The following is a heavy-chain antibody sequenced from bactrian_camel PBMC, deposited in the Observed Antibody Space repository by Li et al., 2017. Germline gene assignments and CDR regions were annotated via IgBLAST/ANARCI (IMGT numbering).Heavy chain of an antibody. Sequence: QVQLVESGGGSVQAGGALKLSCSASGYTHTNRCMGWFRQGAGKEREAVANLNVDYNCTAVVNSVKGRFSISRDIASRTLYLQMNSLKPEDTGMYYCAASYLWDSDSCSFGYYGQGTQVTVS. J-gene: IGHJ6*01. V-gene: IGHV3S6*01. CDR3: AASYLWDSDSCSFGY. D-gene: IGHD2*01. CDR1: GYTHTNRC. CDR2: LNVDYNCT.